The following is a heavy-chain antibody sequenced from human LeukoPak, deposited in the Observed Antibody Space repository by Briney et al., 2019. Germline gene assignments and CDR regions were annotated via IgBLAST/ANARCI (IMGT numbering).Heavy chain of an antibody. CDR1: GFSFSSYS. V-gene: IGHV3-21*01. J-gene: IGHJ4*02. D-gene: IGHD5-18*01. Sequence: GGSLRLSCAASGFSFSSYSMNWVRQAPGKGLEWVSSISSGRSFTYYGDSVKGRFSISRDNAKNSLYLQTNSLRAEGTAVYYCASSGYSYGPAAYYFDYWGQGTLVTVSS. CDR3: ASSGYSYGPAAYYFDY. CDR2: ISSGRSFT.